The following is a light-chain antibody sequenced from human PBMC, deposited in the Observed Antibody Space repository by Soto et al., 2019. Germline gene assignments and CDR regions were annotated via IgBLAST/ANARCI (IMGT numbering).Light chain of an antibody. J-gene: IGLJ1*01. CDR2: SNN. V-gene: IGLV1-47*02. Sequence: QSVLTQPPSASGTPGQRVTISCSGSSSNIGSNYVYWYQQLPGTAPKLLIYSNNQRPSGGPDRFSGSKSGTSASLAISGLRSEDEADYYCAAWDDSLSGDYVFGTGTKLTVL. CDR1: SSNIGSNY. CDR3: AAWDDSLSGDYV.